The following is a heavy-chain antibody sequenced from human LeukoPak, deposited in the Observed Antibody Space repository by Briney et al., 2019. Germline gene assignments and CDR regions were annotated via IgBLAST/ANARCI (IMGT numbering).Heavy chain of an antibody. CDR1: GGSISSSSYY. Sequence: SETLSFTCTVSGGSISSSSYYWGWIRQPPGKGLEWIGSIYYSGSTYYNPSLKSRVTISVDTSKNQFSLKLSSVTAADTAVYYCAREEHRYFDWFRNRGIDYWGQGTLVTVSS. CDR2: IYYSGST. CDR3: AREEHRYFDWFRNRGIDY. D-gene: IGHD3-9*01. J-gene: IGHJ4*02. V-gene: IGHV4-39*07.